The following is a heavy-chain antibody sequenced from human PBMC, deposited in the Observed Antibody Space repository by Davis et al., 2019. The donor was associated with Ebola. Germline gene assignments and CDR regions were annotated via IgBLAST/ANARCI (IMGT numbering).Heavy chain of an antibody. CDR1: GGTFSSYA. V-gene: IGHV1-69*06. CDR2: IIPIFGTA. J-gene: IGHJ6*02. D-gene: IGHD6-25*01. CDR3: ARQERPFYYYYGMDV. Sequence: AASVKVSCKASGGTFSSYAISWVRQAPGQGLEWMGGIIPIFGTANYAQKFQGRVTITADKSTSTAYMELSSLRSEDTAVYYCARQERPFYYYYGMDVWGQGTTVTVSS.